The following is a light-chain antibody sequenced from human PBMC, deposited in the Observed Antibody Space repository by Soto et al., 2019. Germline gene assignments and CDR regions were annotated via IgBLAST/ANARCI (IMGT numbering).Light chain of an antibody. CDR3: QQSYSIPIT. CDR2: AAS. J-gene: IGKJ5*01. Sequence: DIQMTQSPSSLSASVGDRVTITCRASQSSSSYLNWYQQKPGKAPKLLIFAASSLQSGVPSRVSGSGSGTDFTITICRLQPEDFATHYCQQSYSIPITFGQGTRL. V-gene: IGKV1-39*01. CDR1: QSSSSY.